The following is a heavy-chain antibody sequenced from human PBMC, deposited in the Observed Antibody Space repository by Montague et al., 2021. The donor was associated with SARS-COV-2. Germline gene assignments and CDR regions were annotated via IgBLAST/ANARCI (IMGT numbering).Heavy chain of an antibody. Sequence: SLRLSCAASGFTFSSYAMHWVRQAPGKGLEWVAVISYDGSNKYYADFVKGRFTISRDNSKNTLYLQMSSLRAEDTAVYYCARDREITMVRGAPLYGMDVWGQGTTVTVSS. CDR2: ISYDGSNK. D-gene: IGHD3-10*01. CDR3: ARDREITMVRGAPLYGMDV. CDR1: GFTFSSYA. V-gene: IGHV3-30-3*01. J-gene: IGHJ6*02.